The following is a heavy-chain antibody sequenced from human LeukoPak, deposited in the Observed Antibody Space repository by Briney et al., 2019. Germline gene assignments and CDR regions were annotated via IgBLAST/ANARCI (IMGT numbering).Heavy chain of an antibody. D-gene: IGHD3-22*01. CDR2: IYYSGST. CDR3: ARDLIDYYYGMDV. V-gene: IGHV4-59*01. Sequence: SETLSLTCTVSGGSISSYYWSWIRQPPGKGLEWIGYIYYSGSTNYNPSLKSRVTISVDTSKNQFSLKLSSVTAADTAMYYCARDLIDYYYGMDVWGQGTTVTVSS. J-gene: IGHJ6*02. CDR1: GGSISSYY.